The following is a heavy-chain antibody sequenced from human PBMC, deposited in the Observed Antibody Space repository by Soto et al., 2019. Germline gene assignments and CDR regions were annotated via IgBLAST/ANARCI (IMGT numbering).Heavy chain of an antibody. CDR3: ARDTGLILPDYDYVWGSYRSTDAFDI. Sequence: PWGSLGVSCASSVFTFSSYSMNWVRQAPGKGLDPVSYISISSSYIYYADSVKGRFTISRDNAKNSLYLQMNSLRAEDTAVYYCARDTGLILPDYDYVWGSYRSTDAFDIWGQGTMVTVSS. D-gene: IGHD3-16*02. V-gene: IGHV3-21*05. CDR2: ISISSSYI. J-gene: IGHJ3*02. CDR1: VFTFSSYS.